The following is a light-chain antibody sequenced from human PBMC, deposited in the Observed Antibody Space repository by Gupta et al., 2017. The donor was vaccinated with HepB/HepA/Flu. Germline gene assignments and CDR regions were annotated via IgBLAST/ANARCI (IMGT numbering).Light chain of an antibody. J-gene: IGLJ3*02. CDR2: DVS. Sequence: QSALTQPASVSGSPGQLITISCTGSISDVGGYNSVSWYQHHPGKAPKLMIYDVSNRPLGVSNRFSGSKSGNTASLTISGLQADDEADYYCTSYTSSSTLFGGGTTLTVL. V-gene: IGLV2-14*03. CDR1: ISDVGGYNS. CDR3: TSYTSSSTL.